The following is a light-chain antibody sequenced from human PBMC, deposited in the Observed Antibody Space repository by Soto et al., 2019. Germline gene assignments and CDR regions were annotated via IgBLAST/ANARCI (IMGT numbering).Light chain of an antibody. CDR2: GAS. CDR3: QQYNNWPTWK. Sequence: EIVMTQSPATLSVSPGERATLSCRASQSVRSNLAWYQQKPGQAPRLLIYGASTSATGIPARFLSSGSGTEFTLTISSLQSEDFALYYCQQYNNWPTWKFGQGTKVEIK. CDR1: QSVRSN. J-gene: IGKJ1*01. V-gene: IGKV3-15*01.